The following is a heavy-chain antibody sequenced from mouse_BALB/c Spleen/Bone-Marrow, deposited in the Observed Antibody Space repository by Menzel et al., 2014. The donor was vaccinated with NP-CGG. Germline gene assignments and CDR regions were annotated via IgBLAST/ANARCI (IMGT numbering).Heavy chain of an antibody. Sequence: EVKLQESGGGLVKLGGSLKLSCAASGFTFSSYYMSWVRQTPEKRLELVAAINTNGGSTYYPDTVKGRFTISRDNAKNTLYLQMSSLKSEDTALYYCASLYDGCSVFVYWGQGTLVTVSA. CDR3: ASLYDGCSVFVY. V-gene: IGHV5-6-2*01. CDR1: GFTFSSYY. D-gene: IGHD2-3*01. J-gene: IGHJ3*01. CDR2: INTNGGST.